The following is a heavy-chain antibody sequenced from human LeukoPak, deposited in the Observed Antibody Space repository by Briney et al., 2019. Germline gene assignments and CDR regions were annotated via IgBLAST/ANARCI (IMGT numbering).Heavy chain of an antibody. V-gene: IGHV4-38-2*02. CDR2: IYHSGST. Sequence: SETLSLTCTVSGYSISSGYYWGWIRQPPGKGLEWIGSIYHSGSTYYNPSLKSRVTISVDTSKNQFSLKLSSVTAADTAVYYCAGGVGASYYFDYWGQGTLVTVSS. CDR3: AGGVGASYYFDY. D-gene: IGHD1-26*01. CDR1: GYSISSGYY. J-gene: IGHJ4*02.